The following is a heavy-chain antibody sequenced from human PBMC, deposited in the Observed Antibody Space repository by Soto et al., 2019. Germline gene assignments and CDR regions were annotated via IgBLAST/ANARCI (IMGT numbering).Heavy chain of an antibody. CDR1: GYTFTSYG. CDR2: ISAYNGNT. J-gene: IGHJ4*02. V-gene: IGHV1-18*01. D-gene: IGHD6-19*01. CDR3: ARPEWLSSGWYIATPGGDY. Sequence: QVQLVQSGAEVKKPGASVKVSCKASGYTFTSYGISWVRQAPGQGLEWMGWISAYNGNTNYAQKLQGRVTMTTDTTPSQAYMGLRRLRSDDTAVYYCARPEWLSSGWYIATPGGDYWGQGTLVTVSS.